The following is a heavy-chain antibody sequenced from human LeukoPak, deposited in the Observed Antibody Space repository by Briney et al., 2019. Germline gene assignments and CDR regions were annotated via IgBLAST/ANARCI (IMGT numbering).Heavy chain of an antibody. Sequence: PGGSLRLSCAAPGFTFSSYSMNWVRQAPGKGLEWVSYISSSSSTIYYADSVKGRLTVSRDNAKNSLYLQMNSLRAEDTAVYYCARDGQRGDYWGQGTLVTVSS. D-gene: IGHD3-16*01. CDR1: GFTFSSYS. V-gene: IGHV3-48*01. CDR3: ARDGQRGDY. J-gene: IGHJ4*02. CDR2: ISSSSSTI.